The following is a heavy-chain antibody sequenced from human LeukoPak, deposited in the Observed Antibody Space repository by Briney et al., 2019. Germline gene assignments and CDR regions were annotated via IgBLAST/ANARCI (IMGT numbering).Heavy chain of an antibody. CDR2: ISQNGDS. J-gene: IGHJ3*02. V-gene: IGHV4-34*01. CDR3: ARALGAFDI. CDR1: GGSLSFYH. Sequence: SETLSLTCGVYGGSLSFYHWSWIRQSPGKGLEWIAEISQNGDSNYNPSLKSRVTISLDTSKNQLSLKLNSVTAADTAVYYCARALGAFDIWGQGTMVTVS.